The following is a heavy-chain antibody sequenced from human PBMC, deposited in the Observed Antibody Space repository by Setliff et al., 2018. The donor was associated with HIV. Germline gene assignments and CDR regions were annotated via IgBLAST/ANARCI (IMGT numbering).Heavy chain of an antibody. CDR2: ISYDGSNK. J-gene: IGHJ6*03. CDR1: GFTFSSYG. Sequence: QPGGSLRLSCAASGFTFSSYGIHWVRQAPGKGLEWVAVISYDGSNKYYADSVKGRFTISRDNSKNTLYLQMNSLRAEDTAVYYCAKESGLYSNYKYYYYMDVWGKGTTVTVSS. D-gene: IGHD4-4*01. CDR3: AKESGLYSNYKYYYYMDV. V-gene: IGHV3-30*18.